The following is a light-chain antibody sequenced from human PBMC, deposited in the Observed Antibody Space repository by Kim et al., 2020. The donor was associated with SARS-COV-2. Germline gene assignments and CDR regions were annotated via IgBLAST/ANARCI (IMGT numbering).Light chain of an antibody. Sequence: VSPGQKVSCSCSGDKLGDKYACWYQQRPGQSPVMVIYKDTRRPSGIPERFSGSNSGNTATLTISGTQAMDEADYYCQAWDSTNVVFGGGTKLTVL. CDR1: KLGDKY. J-gene: IGLJ2*01. V-gene: IGLV3-1*01. CDR3: QAWDSTNVV. CDR2: KDT.